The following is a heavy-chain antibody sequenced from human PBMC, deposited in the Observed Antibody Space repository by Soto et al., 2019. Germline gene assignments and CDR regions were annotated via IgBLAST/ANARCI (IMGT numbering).Heavy chain of an antibody. CDR1: GFTVSNNY. CDR3: ATNPGGGGY. D-gene: IGHD3-10*01. V-gene: IGHV3-53*01. J-gene: IGHJ4*02. Sequence: EVQLVESGGGLIQPGGSLRLSCAVSGFTVSNNYMSWVRQTPGKGLEGVSVIYSGGYTAYGDSVKGRFTISRDNSKNTQFLKMNSRGPGATAFFYGATNPGGGGYWGQGTLVTVSS. CDR2: IYSGGYT.